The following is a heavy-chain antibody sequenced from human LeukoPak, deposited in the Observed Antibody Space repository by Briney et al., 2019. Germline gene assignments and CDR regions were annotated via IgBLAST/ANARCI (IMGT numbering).Heavy chain of an antibody. Sequence: PGGSLRLSCAASGFTFSSYSMNWVRQAPGKGLEWVSSISSSSSYIYYADSVKGRFTISRDNAKNSLYLQMNSLRAEDTAVYYCARDRPGSKYYDILTGYSYYFDYWGQGTLVTVSS. V-gene: IGHV3-21*01. J-gene: IGHJ4*02. CDR3: ARDRPGSKYYDILTGYSYYFDY. CDR2: ISSSSSYI. CDR1: GFTFSSYS. D-gene: IGHD3-9*01.